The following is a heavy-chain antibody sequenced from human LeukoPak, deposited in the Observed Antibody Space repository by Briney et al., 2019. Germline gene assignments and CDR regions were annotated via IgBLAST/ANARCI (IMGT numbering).Heavy chain of an antibody. V-gene: IGHV4-59*01. CDR1: GGSINSYY. CDR3: ARSWRSHGMDV. Sequence: PSETLSLTCTVSGGSINSYYWSWIRQPPGKGLEWIGYIYYSGSTNYNPSLKSRVTISVDTSKNQFSLKLSSVTAADTAVYYCARSWRSHGMDVWGQGTTGTVSS. J-gene: IGHJ6*02. CDR2: IYYSGST. D-gene: IGHD1-1*01.